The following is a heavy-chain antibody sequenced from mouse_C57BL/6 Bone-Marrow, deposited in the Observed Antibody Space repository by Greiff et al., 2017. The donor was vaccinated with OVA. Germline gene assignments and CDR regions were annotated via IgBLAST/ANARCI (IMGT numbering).Heavy chain of an antibody. CDR3: ARGGWEWYFDV. D-gene: IGHD4-1*01. J-gene: IGHJ1*03. V-gene: IGHV5-16*01. CDR2: INYDGSST. CDR1: GFTFSDYY. Sequence: DVQLVESEAGLVQPGSSMKLSCTASGFTFSDYYMAWVRQVPEKGLEWVANINYDGSSTYYLDSLKSRFIISRDNAKNILYLQVSSLKSEDTATYYCARGGWEWYFDVWGKGTTVTVSS.